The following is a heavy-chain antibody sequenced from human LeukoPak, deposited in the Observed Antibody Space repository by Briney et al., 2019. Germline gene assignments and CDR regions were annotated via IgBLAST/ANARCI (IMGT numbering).Heavy chain of an antibody. CDR1: GGSISSYY. D-gene: IGHD5/OR15-5a*01. V-gene: IGHV4-59*01. Sequence: SETLSLTCTVSGGSISSYYWSRIRQPPGKGLEWIGYIFYSGSPNYNPSLKSRIIISVDTATNQFSLKLSSVTAADTAVYFWARGQWVSYWFDRWGQGTLVTVSS. CDR2: IFYSGSP. CDR3: ARGQWVSYWFDR. J-gene: IGHJ5*02.